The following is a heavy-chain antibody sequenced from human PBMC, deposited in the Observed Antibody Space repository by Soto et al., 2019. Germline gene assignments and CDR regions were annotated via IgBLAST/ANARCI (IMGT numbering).Heavy chain of an antibody. CDR3: ARQEYPGYCSGGSCYGSLGY. Sequence: GGSLRLSCAASGFTFSSYSMNWVRQAPGKGLEWVSSISSSSSYIYYADSVKGRFTISRDNAKNSLYLQMNSLRAGDTAVYYCARQEYPGYCSGGSCYGSLGYWGQGTLVTVSS. J-gene: IGHJ4*02. D-gene: IGHD2-15*01. V-gene: IGHV3-21*01. CDR2: ISSSSSYI. CDR1: GFTFSSYS.